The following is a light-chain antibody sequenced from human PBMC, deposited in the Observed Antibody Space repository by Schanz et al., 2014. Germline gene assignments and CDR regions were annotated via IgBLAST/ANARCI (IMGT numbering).Light chain of an antibody. J-gene: IGKJ1*01. CDR2: GAS. CDR1: QSVSSSY. CDR3: QQYVESPGT. V-gene: IGKV3-20*01. Sequence: EIVLTQSPGTLSLSPGERATLSCRASQSVSSSYLAWYQQKPGQAPRLLIYGASSRATGIPDRISGSGSGTDFTLTISRLEAEDFAVYYCQQYVESPGTFGQGTRLEI.